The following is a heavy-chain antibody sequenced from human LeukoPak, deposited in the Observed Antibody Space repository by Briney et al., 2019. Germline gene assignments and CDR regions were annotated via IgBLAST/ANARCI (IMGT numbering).Heavy chain of an antibody. CDR3: ARGFRGPNFDY. J-gene: IGHJ4*02. V-gene: IGHV4-38-2*02. CDR1: GESISGFY. CDR2: IHYSGST. Sequence: SETLSLTCTVSGESISGFYWTWIRQPPGKELEWIGSIHYSGSTSYNPSLKSRVTISGDTSKNQFSLKLSSVTAADTAVYYCARGFRGPNFDYWGQGTLVTVSS. D-gene: IGHD3-10*01.